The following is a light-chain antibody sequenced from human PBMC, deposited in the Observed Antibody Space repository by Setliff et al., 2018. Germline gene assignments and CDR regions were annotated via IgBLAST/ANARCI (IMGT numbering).Light chain of an antibody. CDR2: DVR. CDR3: CSYTGFSYV. J-gene: IGLJ1*01. V-gene: IGLV2-11*01. CDR1: SSDVGGYNY. Sequence: QSVLAQPASVSGSPGQSITISCTGTSSDVGGYNYVSWYQQHPGKVPKLMIYDVRKRPSGVPDRFSGSKSGNTASLTISGLQAEDEADYYCCSYTGFSYVFGSGTKVTV.